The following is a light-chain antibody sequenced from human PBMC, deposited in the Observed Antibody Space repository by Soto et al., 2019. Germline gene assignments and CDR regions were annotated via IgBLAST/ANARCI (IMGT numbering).Light chain of an antibody. J-gene: IGLJ1*01. Sequence: QSALTQPASVSGSPGQSITISCTGTSSDVGGYNYVSWYQQHPGKAPKLMIYEVSNRPSGVSNRFSGSKSGNTASLTISGLQAEDEADYYCSSYTSSSTLSYVFGTGTKVNVL. CDR3: SSYTSSSTLSYV. CDR1: SSDVGGYNY. V-gene: IGLV2-14*01. CDR2: EVS.